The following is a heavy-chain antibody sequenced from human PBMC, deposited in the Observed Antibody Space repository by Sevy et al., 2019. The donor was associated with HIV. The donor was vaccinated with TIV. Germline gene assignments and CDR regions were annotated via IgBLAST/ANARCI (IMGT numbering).Heavy chain of an antibody. CDR3: ARDHTVTTGFDY. CDR1: GFTFSSYG. J-gene: IGHJ4*02. D-gene: IGHD4-17*01. V-gene: IGHV3-33*01. Sequence: GGSLRLSCAASGFTFSSYGMHWVRQAPGKGLERVAVIWYDGSNKYYADSVKGRFTISRDNSKNTLYLQMNSLRAEDTAVYYCARDHTVTTGFDYWGQGTLVTVSS. CDR2: IWYDGSNK.